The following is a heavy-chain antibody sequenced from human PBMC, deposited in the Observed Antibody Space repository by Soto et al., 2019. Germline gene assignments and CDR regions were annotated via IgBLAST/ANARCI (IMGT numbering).Heavy chain of an antibody. CDR3: AKGNQPYNWNYGAFDI. V-gene: IGHV3-23*01. J-gene: IGHJ3*02. D-gene: IGHD1-7*01. CDR2: ISGSGGST. CDR1: GFTFSSYA. Sequence: GGSLRLSCAASGFTFSSYAMSWVRQAPGKGLEWVSAISGSGGSTYYADSVKGRFTISRDNSKNTLYLQMNSLRAEDTAVYYCAKGNQPYNWNYGAFDIWGQGTMVTVSS.